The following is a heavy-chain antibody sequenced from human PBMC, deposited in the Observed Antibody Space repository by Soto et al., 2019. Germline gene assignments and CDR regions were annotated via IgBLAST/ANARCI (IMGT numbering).Heavy chain of an antibody. CDR1: GFTFDDYA. J-gene: IGHJ3*02. CDR3: AKDLGSRHPGAFDI. V-gene: IGHV3-9*01. D-gene: IGHD6-13*01. Sequence: GGSLRLSCAASGFTFDDYAMHWVRQAPGKGLEWVSGISWNSGSIGYADSVKGRFTISRDNAKNSLYLQMNSLRAEDTALYYCAKDLGSRHPGAFDIWGQGTMVTVSS. CDR2: ISWNSGSI.